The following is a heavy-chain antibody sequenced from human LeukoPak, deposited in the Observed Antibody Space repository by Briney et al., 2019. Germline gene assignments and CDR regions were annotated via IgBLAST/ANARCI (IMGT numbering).Heavy chain of an antibody. V-gene: IGHV3-23*01. Sequence: PGGSLRLSCEASGFTFSTSTMHWVRQAPGKGLEWVSAISGSGGSTYYADSVKGRFTISRDNSKNTLYLQMNSLRAEDTAVYYCAKDRRVDTAMVPDYWGQGILVTVSS. D-gene: IGHD5-18*01. CDR2: ISGSGGST. CDR3: AKDRRVDTAMVPDY. J-gene: IGHJ4*02. CDR1: GFTFSTST.